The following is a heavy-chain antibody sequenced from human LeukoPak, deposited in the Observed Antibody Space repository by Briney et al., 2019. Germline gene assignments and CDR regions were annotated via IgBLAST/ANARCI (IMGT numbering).Heavy chain of an antibody. Sequence: SETLSLTCTVSADSISSRYCSWVRQPPGKGLEWIGYIHYSGTTNYNPSLKSRVTISVDTSKKQFSLKLKSVTAADTAVYYCANLHYVSSGSNFDYWGQGTLVTVSS. CDR3: ANLHYVSSGSNFDY. CDR2: IHYSGTT. D-gene: IGHD3-22*01. J-gene: IGHJ4*02. V-gene: IGHV4-59*11. CDR1: ADSISSRY.